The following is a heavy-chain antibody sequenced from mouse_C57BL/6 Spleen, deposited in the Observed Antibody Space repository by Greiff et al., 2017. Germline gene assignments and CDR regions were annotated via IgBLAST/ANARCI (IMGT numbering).Heavy chain of an antibody. CDR2: IHPNSGST. V-gene: IGHV1-64*01. D-gene: IGHD3-3*01. CDR1: GYTFTSYW. CDR3: ARRDPHAMDY. J-gene: IGHJ4*01. Sequence: QVHVKQPGAELVKPGASVKLSCKASGYTFTSYWMHWVKQRPGQGLEWIGMIHPNSGSTNYNEKFKSKATLTVDKSSSTAYMQLSSLTSEDSAVYYCARRDPHAMDYWGQGTSVTVSS.